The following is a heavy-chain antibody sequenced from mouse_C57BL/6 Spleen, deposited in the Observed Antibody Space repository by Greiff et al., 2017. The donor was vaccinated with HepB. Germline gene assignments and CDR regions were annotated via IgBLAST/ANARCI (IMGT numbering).Heavy chain of an antibody. CDR1: GYTFTSYW. V-gene: IGHV1-55*01. D-gene: IGHD2-4*01. Sequence: VQLQQPGAELVKPGASVKMSCKASGYTFTSYWITWVKQRPGQGLEWIGDIYPGSGSTNYNEKFKSKATLTVDTSSSTAYMQLSSLTSEDSAVYYCAREGRYDYDGWLDYWGQGTSVTVSS. J-gene: IGHJ4*01. CDR2: IYPGSGST. CDR3: AREGRYDYDGWLDY.